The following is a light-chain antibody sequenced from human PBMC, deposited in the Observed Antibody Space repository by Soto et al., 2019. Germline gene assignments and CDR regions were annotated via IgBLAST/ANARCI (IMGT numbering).Light chain of an antibody. CDR2: ATS. Sequence: DIQMTQSPSSLSASVGDRVTITCRASQSISTYLNWYQQKPGKAPKLLIYATSSLQSGVPSRFSGRGSGTDFTLTISSLQPEDFATYYCQQSYSIPTTFGQGTKVDIK. CDR3: QQSYSIPTT. V-gene: IGKV1-39*01. J-gene: IGKJ1*01. CDR1: QSISTY.